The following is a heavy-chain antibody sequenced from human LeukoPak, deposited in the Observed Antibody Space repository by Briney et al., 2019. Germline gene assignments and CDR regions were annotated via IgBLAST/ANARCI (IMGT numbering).Heavy chain of an antibody. Sequence: ASVKVSCKASGYTFSNYWMHWVRQAPGQGLEWMGILNPNYDIPIYAQKFEGRVTMTRDMSTGTVYMELSSLASDDTAVYFCAKDPRNILTGDYDDFDIWGQGTMVIVSS. J-gene: IGHJ3*02. V-gene: IGHV1-46*01. CDR3: AKDPRNILTGDYDDFDI. CDR2: LNPNYDIP. CDR1: GYTFSNYW. D-gene: IGHD3-9*01.